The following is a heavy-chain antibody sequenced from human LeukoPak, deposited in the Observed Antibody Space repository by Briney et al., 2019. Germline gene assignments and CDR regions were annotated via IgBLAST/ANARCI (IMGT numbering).Heavy chain of an antibody. CDR1: GYTFTSYG. J-gene: IGHJ4*02. CDR3: ATGAVVPAALKVFDY. CDR2: ISAYNGNT. Sequence: GASVKVSCKASGYTFTSYGISWVRQAPGQGLEWMGWISAYNGNTNYAQKLQGRVTMTTDTSTSTAYMELRSLRSDDTAVYYCATGAVVPAALKVFDYWGQGTLVTVSS. V-gene: IGHV1-18*01. D-gene: IGHD2-2*01.